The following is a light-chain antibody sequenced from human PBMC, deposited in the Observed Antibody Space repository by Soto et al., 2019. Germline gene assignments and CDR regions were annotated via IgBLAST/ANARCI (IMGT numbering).Light chain of an antibody. V-gene: IGLV2-8*01. CDR3: RSYAGSDIDDV. J-gene: IGLJ1*01. CDR2: EVS. Sequence: QSALTQPPSASGAPGQSVTISCTGTSSDVGGYKYVSWYQQHPGNVPKLMIYEVSKRPSGVHDRFSGSKSGNTASLTVSWRQAEDEADYYCRSYAGSDIDDVVGTGTKLTVL. CDR1: SSDVGGYKY.